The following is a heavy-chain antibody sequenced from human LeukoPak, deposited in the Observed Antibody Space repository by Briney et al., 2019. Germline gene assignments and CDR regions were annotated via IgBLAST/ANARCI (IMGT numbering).Heavy chain of an antibody. D-gene: IGHD6-19*01. CDR1: GYTFTGYY. CDR2: INPNSGGT. V-gene: IGHV1-2*02. CDR3: ARVAVYYYYYMDV. Sequence: GASVKVSCKASGYTFTGYYMHWVRQAPGQGLEWMGWINPNSGGTNYAQKFQGRVTMTRDTFISTAYMELSRLRSDDTAVYYCARVAVYYYYYMDVWGKGTTVTVSS. J-gene: IGHJ6*03.